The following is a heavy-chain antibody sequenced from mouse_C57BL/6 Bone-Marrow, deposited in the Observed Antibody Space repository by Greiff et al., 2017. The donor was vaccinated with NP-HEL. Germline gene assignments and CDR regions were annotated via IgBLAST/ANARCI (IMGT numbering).Heavy chain of an antibody. CDR3: AREAQATAWFAY. Sequence: QVQLQQPGAELVKPGASVKLSCKASGYTFTSYWMQWVKQRPGQGLEWIGEIDPSDSYTNYNQKFKGKATLTVDTSSSTAYMQLSSLTSEDSAVYYCAREAQATAWFAYWGQGTLVTVSA. J-gene: IGHJ3*01. CDR1: GYTFTSYW. V-gene: IGHV1-50*01. D-gene: IGHD3-2*02. CDR2: IDPSDSYT.